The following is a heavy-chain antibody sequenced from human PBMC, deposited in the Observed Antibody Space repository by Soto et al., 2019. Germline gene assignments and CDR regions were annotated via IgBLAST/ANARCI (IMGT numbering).Heavy chain of an antibody. J-gene: IGHJ6*02. D-gene: IGHD2-2*01. CDR1: GFTFSSYG. CDR3: ARLGYCSSTSCHRYYYYGMDV. Sequence: GGSLRLSCAASGFTFSSYGMHWVRQAPGKGLEWVAVIWYDGSNKYYADSVKGRFTISRDNSKNTLYPQMNSLRAEDTAVYYCARLGYCSSTSCHRYYYYGMDVWGQGTTVTVSS. CDR2: IWYDGSNK. V-gene: IGHV3-33*01.